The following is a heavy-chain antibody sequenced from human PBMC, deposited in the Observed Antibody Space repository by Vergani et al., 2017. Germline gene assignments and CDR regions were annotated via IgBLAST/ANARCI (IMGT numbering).Heavy chain of an antibody. J-gene: IGHJ4*02. D-gene: IGHD3-16*01. CDR2: IDPDDSKT. V-gene: IGHV5-51*01. Sequence: ELLLAQSGAEVRKPGESLKISCKPSGYRFSAYCIGWVRQTPGRGLECIGFIDPDDSKTKYSPSFQGQVSISADKSINTVYLQWSSLKSEDSGIYYCARHDWFAGPPYYWGQGTRVSVSS. CDR3: ARHDWFAGPPYY. CDR1: GYRFSAYC.